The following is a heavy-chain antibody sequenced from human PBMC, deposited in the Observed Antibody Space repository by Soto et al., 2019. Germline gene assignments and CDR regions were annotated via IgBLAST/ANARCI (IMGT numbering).Heavy chain of an antibody. CDR2: IRSSSSVI. D-gene: IGHD7-27*01. CDR1: GLIPSDGA. V-gene: IGHV3-48*01. CDR3: ARDLSWGSNWYYYMDV. Sequence: ESGGGLVQPGGSLRLSWPTSGLIPSDGAMNWVRKAQGKGREWVSYIRSSSSVIDNADSVKGRFTVSRDNARNSLYLQMNSLRAEDTAVYYCARDLSWGSNWYYYMDVWGKGTTVTVSS. J-gene: IGHJ6*03.